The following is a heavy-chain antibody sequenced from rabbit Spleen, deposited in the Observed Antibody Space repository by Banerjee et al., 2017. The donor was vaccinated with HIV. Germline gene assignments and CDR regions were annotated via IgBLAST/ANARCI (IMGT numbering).Heavy chain of an antibody. D-gene: IGHD1-1*01. J-gene: IGHJ4*01. CDR1: GFSFSAGYY. V-gene: IGHV1S40*01. CDR2: IHAGSSNNI. Sequence: QSLEESGGDLVKPGASLTLTCTASGFSFSAGYYMCWVRQAPGKGLEWIACIHAGSSNNIYYATWAKGRFTISRTSSTTVTLRMTSLTAADTATYFCARDLVGVIGWNFNLWGQGTLVTVS. CDR3: ARDLVGVIGWNFNL.